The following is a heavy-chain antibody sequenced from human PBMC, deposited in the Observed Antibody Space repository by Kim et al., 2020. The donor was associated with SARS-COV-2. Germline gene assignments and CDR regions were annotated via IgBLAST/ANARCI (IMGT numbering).Heavy chain of an antibody. CDR1: GHFFTRDS. CDR3: LGGFYFDY. Sequence: ASVKVSCKTSGHFFTRDSIHWVRQAPGQGLEWMGGIDCGNGNTIYSQKFQGRATFTTDTSASTAYMELSFLRSEDSAVYYCLGGFYFDYWGQGTLVTASS. V-gene: IGHV1-3*01. D-gene: IGHD3-16*01. J-gene: IGHJ4*02. CDR2: IDCGNGNT.